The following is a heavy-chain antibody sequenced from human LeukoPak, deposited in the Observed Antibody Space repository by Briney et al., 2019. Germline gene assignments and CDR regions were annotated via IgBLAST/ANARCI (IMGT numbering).Heavy chain of an antibody. CDR2: ISSSGSTI. CDR1: GFTFSSYA. D-gene: IGHD3-10*01. V-gene: IGHV3-48*03. J-gene: IGHJ4*02. CDR3: ARRGLYFDY. Sequence: GGSLRLSCAASGFTFSSYAMNWVRQAPGKGLEWVSYISSSGSTIYYADSVKGRFTISRDNAKNSLYLQMNSQGVEDTAVYYCARRGLYFDYWGQGTLVTVSS.